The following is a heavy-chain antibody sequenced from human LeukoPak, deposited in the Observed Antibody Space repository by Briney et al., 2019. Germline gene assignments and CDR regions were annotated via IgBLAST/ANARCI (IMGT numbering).Heavy chain of an antibody. CDR3: AKDGMKWAPEY. D-gene: IGHD1-26*01. CDR1: GFTFSSYW. Sequence: GGSLRLSCVASGFTFSSYWMHWVRQDPRKGLVWVSRISGDGRNINYADSVRGRFTISRDNPKNTLYLQMNSLRAEDTAVYYCAKDGMKWAPEYWGQGTLVTVSS. J-gene: IGHJ4*02. V-gene: IGHV3-74*01. CDR2: ISGDGRNI.